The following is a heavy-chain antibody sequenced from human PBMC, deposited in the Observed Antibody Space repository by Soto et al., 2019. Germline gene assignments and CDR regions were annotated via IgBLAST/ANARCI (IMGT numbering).Heavy chain of an antibody. Sequence: GGSLRLSCAASGVTFSNAWMNWVRPAPGKGLEWVGRIKSKTDGGTTDYAAPVKGRFTISRDDSKNTLYLQMNSLKTEDTAVYYCTTDTSVLRYFDWLLYDYWGQGTLVTVSS. CDR1: GVTFSNAW. CDR2: IKSKTDGGTT. J-gene: IGHJ4*02. V-gene: IGHV3-15*07. D-gene: IGHD3-9*01. CDR3: TTDTSVLRYFDWLLYDY.